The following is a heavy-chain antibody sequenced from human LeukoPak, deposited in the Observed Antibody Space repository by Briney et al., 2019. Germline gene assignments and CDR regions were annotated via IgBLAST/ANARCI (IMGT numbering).Heavy chain of an antibody. Sequence: GGSLRLSCTASGFTFTSYAMTWVRQAPGKGLEWVSGISGSGGHTYNADSVEGRFTISRDNSKNTVSLQLSSLRVEDTAVYFCAKDREDSAMISGIFDLWGRGTLVTVSS. CDR2: ISGSGGHT. J-gene: IGHJ2*01. CDR1: GFTFTSYA. CDR3: AKDREDSAMISGIFDL. D-gene: IGHD5-18*01. V-gene: IGHV3-23*01.